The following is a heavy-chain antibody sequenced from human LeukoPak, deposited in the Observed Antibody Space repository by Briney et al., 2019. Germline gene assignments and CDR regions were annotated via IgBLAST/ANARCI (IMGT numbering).Heavy chain of an antibody. CDR2: IVVGSGNT. CDR3: AADGMNYGDFDY. V-gene: IGHV1-58*02. Sequence: VKVSCKASGFTFTSSAMQWVRQARGQRLEWIGWIVVGSGNTNYAQKFQERVTITRDMSTSTAYMVLSSLRSEDTAVYCCAADGMNYGDFDYWGQGTLVTVSS. D-gene: IGHD4-17*01. CDR1: GFTFTSSA. J-gene: IGHJ4*02.